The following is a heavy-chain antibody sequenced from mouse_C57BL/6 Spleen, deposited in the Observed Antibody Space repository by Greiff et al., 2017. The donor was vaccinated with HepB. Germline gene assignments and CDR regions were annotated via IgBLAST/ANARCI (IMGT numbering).Heavy chain of an antibody. V-gene: IGHV1-80*01. CDR2: IYPGDGDT. Sequence: QVQLQQSGAELVKPGASVKISCKASGYAFSSYWMNWVKQRPGKGLEWIGQIYPGDGDTNYNGKFKGKATLTADKSSSTAYMQLSSLPSEDSAVYFGARDDYYGSSYVGAWFAYWGQGTLVTVSA. CDR1: GYAFSSYW. CDR3: ARDDYYGSSYVGAWFAY. D-gene: IGHD1-1*01. J-gene: IGHJ3*01.